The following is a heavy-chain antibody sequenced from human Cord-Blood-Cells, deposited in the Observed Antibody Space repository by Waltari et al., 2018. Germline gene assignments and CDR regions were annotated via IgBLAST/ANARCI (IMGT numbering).Heavy chain of an antibody. D-gene: IGHD3-3*01. Sequence: QVPLQQWGAGLLKPSATLSLTCAVYGGSFSGYYWSWIRQPPGKGLEWIGEINHSGSTNYNPSLKSRVTISVDTSKNQFSLKLSSVTAADTAVYYCARGEGFNNWFDPWGQGTLVTVSS. J-gene: IGHJ5*02. CDR2: INHSGST. V-gene: IGHV4-34*01. CDR1: GGSFSGYY. CDR3: ARGEGFNNWFDP.